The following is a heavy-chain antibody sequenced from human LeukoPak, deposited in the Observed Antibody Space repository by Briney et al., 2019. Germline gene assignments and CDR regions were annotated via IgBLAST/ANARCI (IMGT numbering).Heavy chain of an antibody. D-gene: IGHD4-11*01. CDR1: GFTFSSYW. Sequence: GGSLRLSCAASGFTFSSYWMHWVRQAPGKGLVWVSRINSDGSSTSYADSVKGRFTISRDNAKNTLYLQMNSLRAEDTAVYYCARGRWDYSNYVFPYYYYYMDVWGKGTTVTVSS. CDR2: INSDGSST. J-gene: IGHJ6*03. CDR3: ARGRWDYSNYVFPYYYYYMDV. V-gene: IGHV3-74*01.